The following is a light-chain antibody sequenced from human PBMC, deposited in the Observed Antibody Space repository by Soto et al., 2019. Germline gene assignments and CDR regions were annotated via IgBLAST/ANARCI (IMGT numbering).Light chain of an antibody. CDR1: QSISSW. Sequence: DIQMTQSLSTLSESVGDRVTITCRASQSISSWLAWYQQKPGKAPKLLIYKASSLESGVPSRFSGSGSGTEFTLTISSLQPDDFATYYCQQYNSYSPTFGQGTKV. CDR3: QQYNSYSPT. J-gene: IGKJ1*01. CDR2: KAS. V-gene: IGKV1-5*03.